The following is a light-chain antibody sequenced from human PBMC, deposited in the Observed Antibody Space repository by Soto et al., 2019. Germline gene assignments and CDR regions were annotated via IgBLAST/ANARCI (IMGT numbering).Light chain of an antibody. CDR2: GAS. CDR3: QQYGSSGT. J-gene: IGKJ1*01. Sequence: ESVLTQSPGTLSLSPGERATLSFRASQSVSNNYLAWYQQKPGQAPRLLIYGASNRATGIPDRFSGSGSGTDFTLTISRLEPEDFAVYYCQQYGSSGTFGQGTKVDI. V-gene: IGKV3-20*01. CDR1: QSVSNNY.